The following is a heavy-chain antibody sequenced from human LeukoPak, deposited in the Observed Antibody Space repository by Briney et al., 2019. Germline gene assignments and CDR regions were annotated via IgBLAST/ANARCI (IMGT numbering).Heavy chain of an antibody. Sequence: GALRLSCAASGFTFSSYSMNWVRQAPGKGLEWVSSISSSSSYIYYADSVKGRFTISRDNAKNSLYLQMSSLRAEDTAVYYCTRVEETATTAAIIRKYSYYYYYMDVWGKGNTVTVSS. D-gene: IGHD4-11*01. CDR2: ISSSSSYI. CDR3: TRVEETATTAAIIRKYSYYYYYMDV. V-gene: IGHV3-21*01. J-gene: IGHJ6*03. CDR1: GFTFSSYS.